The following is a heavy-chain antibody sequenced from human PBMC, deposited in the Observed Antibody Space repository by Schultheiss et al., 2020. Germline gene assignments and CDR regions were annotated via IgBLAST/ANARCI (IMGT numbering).Heavy chain of an antibody. CDR1: GFTFSSFA. V-gene: IGHV3-23*01. D-gene: IGHD2/OR15-2a*01. CDR2: ISGTGAST. Sequence: GGSLRLSCAASGFTFSSFAMSWVRQAPGKGLEWVSGISGTGASTFYADSVKGRFTISRDNSKNTVFLQMNSLRAEDTAVYTCARFTSYAVDIWGQGTLVTVSS. CDR3: ARFTSYAVDI. J-gene: IGHJ3*02.